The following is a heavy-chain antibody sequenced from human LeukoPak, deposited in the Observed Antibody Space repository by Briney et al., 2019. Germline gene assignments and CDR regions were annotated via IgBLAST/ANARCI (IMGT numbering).Heavy chain of an antibody. V-gene: IGHV4-34*01. D-gene: IGHD1-7*01. Sequence: SETLSLTCTVSGGSISGYYWSWIRQPPGKGLEWIGEINHSGSTNYNPSLKSRATISVDRSKNQFSLRLSSVTAADTAVYYCARVRGGTGTRAYNWFDPWGQGTLVTVSS. CDR3: ARVRGGTGTRAYNWFDP. CDR1: GGSISGYY. J-gene: IGHJ5*02. CDR2: INHSGST.